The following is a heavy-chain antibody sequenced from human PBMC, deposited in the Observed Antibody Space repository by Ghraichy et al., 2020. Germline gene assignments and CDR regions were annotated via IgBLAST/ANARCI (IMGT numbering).Heavy chain of an antibody. Sequence: ANIKQDGSEKYYVDSVKGRFTISRDKAKNSLYLQMNGLRAEDTAVYYCERDWMEFYDYYGMDVWGQGTTVTVSS. D-gene: IGHD1-1*01. CDR2: IKQDGSEK. J-gene: IGHJ6*02. V-gene: IGHV3-7*03. CDR3: ERDWMEFYDYYGMDV.